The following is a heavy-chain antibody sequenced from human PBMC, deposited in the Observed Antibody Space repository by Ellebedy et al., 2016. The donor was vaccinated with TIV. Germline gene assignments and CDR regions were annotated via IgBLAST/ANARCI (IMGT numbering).Heavy chain of an antibody. CDR2: ISSSGTYI. V-gene: IGHV3-21*01. D-gene: IGHD6-13*01. CDR1: GFTFSSFT. Sequence: PGGSLRLSCAASGFTFSSFTVNWVRQAPGNGLEWVSSISSSGTYIHNADSVKGRFTISRDNAKNSLYLQMNSLRVEDTAVYYCARPAASYSSSWYDFDCWGQGTLVTVSS. J-gene: IGHJ4*02. CDR3: ARPAASYSSSWYDFDC.